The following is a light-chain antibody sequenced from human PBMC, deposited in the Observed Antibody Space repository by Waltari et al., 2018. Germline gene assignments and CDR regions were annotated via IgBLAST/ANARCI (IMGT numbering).Light chain of an antibody. Sequence: QSALTQPLSVSGSPGQSITISCTGTSSDDGGYNDVSWYQQHPGKVPKLLIFDVSNRPSGVSNRFSGSKSGNTASLTISGLQAEDESDYYCCSFTSRSTWVFGGGTKLTVL. CDR2: DVS. CDR1: SSDDGGYND. CDR3: CSFTSRSTWV. V-gene: IGLV2-14*01. J-gene: IGLJ3*02.